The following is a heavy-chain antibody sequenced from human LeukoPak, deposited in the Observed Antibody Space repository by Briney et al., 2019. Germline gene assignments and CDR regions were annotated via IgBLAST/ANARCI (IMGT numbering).Heavy chain of an antibody. CDR2: INANSGGT. Sequence: ASVKVSCKASGYTFTVYYMHWVRQAPGQGLEWMGWINANSGGTNYAQKFQGRVTMTRDTSISTAYMELSRLRSDDTAVYYCARGLWGTYYFDYWGQGTLVTVSS. CDR3: ARGLWGTYYFDY. V-gene: IGHV1-2*02. CDR1: GYTFTVYY. D-gene: IGHD3-16*01. J-gene: IGHJ4*02.